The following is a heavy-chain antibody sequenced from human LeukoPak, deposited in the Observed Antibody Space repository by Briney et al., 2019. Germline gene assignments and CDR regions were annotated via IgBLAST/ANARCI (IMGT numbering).Heavy chain of an antibody. D-gene: IGHD6-13*01. CDR3: AKDHSVAEAGYFLH. CDR2: INSAGNT. CDR1: GFTFSSYA. V-gene: IGHV3-23*01. J-gene: IGHJ1*01. Sequence: GSLRLSCAASGFTFSSYALTWVRQAPGKGLDWVSTINSAGNTYYTDSVKGRLTISRDNSKNTLYLQMNSLRAEDTAVYYCAKDHSVAEAGYFLHWGQGALVTASS.